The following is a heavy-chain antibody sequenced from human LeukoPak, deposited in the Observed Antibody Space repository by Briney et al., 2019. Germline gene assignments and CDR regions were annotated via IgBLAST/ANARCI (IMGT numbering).Heavy chain of an antibody. D-gene: IGHD5-18*01. Sequence: GGSLRLSCAASGFTFSSYWMHWVRQAPGKGLVWVANIKKDGSENYYVDSVKGRFTISRDNAKKSLYLQMKSLRAEDTAVYYCARHLSGVTGYSYGRGIDYWGQGTLVTVSS. CDR1: GFTFSSYW. CDR3: ARHLSGVTGYSYGRGIDY. V-gene: IGHV3-7*01. J-gene: IGHJ4*02. CDR2: IKKDGSEN.